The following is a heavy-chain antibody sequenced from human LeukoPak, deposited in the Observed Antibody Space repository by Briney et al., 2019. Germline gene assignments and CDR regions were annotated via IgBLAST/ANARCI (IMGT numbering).Heavy chain of an antibody. D-gene: IGHD6-13*01. CDR3: AREWADYTSSSLDS. J-gene: IGHJ4*02. Sequence: QPGVPLRLSCAASGFTFSGSWMSWARQAPGKGVEWVANINQDGSKKHYVLSVRGRFTISRDNAKNSLYLQMNSLRADDTAVYYCAREWADYTSSSLDSWGQGTLVTVSS. V-gene: IGHV3-7*05. CDR2: INQDGSKK. CDR1: GFTFSGSW.